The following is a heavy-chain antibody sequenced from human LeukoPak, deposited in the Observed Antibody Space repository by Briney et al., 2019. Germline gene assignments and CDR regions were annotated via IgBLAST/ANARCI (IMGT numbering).Heavy chain of an antibody. V-gene: IGHV4-39*01. CDR1: GGSISSSNYY. CDR3: ARLSPPTGYSNSWYDY. Sequence: PSETLSLTCTVSGGSISSSNYYWGWIRQPPGKGLEWIGSIYYSGSTYYNPSLKSRVTKFVDTSKNQFSLKLSSVTAADTAVYYCARLSPPTGYSNSWYDYWGQGTLVTVSS. D-gene: IGHD6-13*01. J-gene: IGHJ4*02. CDR2: IYYSGST.